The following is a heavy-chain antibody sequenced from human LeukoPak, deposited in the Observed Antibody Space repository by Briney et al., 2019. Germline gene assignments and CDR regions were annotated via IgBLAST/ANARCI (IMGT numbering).Heavy chain of an antibody. J-gene: IGHJ4*02. CDR3: AKDTSIGRYCTNGVCSPFDY. V-gene: IGHV3-23*01. CDR1: GFRFSSYA. D-gene: IGHD2-8*01. Sequence: PGGSLRLSCGASGFRFSSYAMSWVRQAPGKGLEWVSAISDTGATTYDADSVKGRFTISRDNSRSTLYLQMNSLRAEDTALYYCAKDTSIGRYCTNGVCSPFDYWGQGTLVTVSS. CDR2: ISDTGATT.